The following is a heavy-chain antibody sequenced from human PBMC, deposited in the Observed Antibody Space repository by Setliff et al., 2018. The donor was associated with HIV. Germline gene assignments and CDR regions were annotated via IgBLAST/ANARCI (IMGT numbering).Heavy chain of an antibody. CDR1: GFSFNNYY. D-gene: IGHD3-10*01. CDR2: IKSDGTEK. V-gene: IGHV3-7*03. CDR3: ARDGHLYGQPFDY. J-gene: IGHJ4*02. Sequence: GGSLRLSCIASGFSFNNYYMTWVRQAPGKGLEWVGNIKSDGTEKNYADSVRGRFTVSRDNTKNSLHLQLDSLSAEDAAVYFCARDGHLYGQPFDYWGQGALVTVSS.